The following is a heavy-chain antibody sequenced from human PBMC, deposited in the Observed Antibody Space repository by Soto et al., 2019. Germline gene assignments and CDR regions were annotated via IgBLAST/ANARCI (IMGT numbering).Heavy chain of an antibody. CDR3: AKGGPDGFCSGGRCYFDY. Sequence: EVQLVESGGGLVQPGRSLRLSCAASGFTFDDYAMHWVRRVPGKGLEWVSSISWNSNIIGYADSVKGRFTISRDNAEISLYVQMNSLRPEDTALYYCAKGGPDGFCSGGRCYFDYWGQGTLGTVSS. CDR2: ISWNSNII. CDR1: GFTFDDYA. D-gene: IGHD2-15*01. J-gene: IGHJ4*02. V-gene: IGHV3-9*01.